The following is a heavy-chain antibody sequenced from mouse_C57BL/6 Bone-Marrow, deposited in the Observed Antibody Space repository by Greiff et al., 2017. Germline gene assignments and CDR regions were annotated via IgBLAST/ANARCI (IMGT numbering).Heavy chain of an antibody. CDR3: ARQTAYYSNLYAMDY. J-gene: IGHJ4*01. D-gene: IGHD2-5*01. CDR1: GYTFTDYY. V-gene: IGHV1-26*01. CDR2: INPNNGGT. Sequence: VQLQQSGPELVKPGASVKISCKASGYTFTDYYMNWVKQSHGKSLEWIGAINPNNGGTSYNQKFKGKATLTVDKSSSTAYMELRSLTSEDSAVYYCARQTAYYSNLYAMDYWGQGTSVTVSS.